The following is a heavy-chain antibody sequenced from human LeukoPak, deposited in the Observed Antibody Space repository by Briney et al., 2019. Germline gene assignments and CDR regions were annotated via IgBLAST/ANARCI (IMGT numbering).Heavy chain of an antibody. V-gene: IGHV4-59*01. CDR1: GGSISSYY. D-gene: IGHD6-13*01. CDR2: IYYSGST. J-gene: IGHJ4*02. CDR3: AIGGEMYSSSWYNY. Sequence: SETLSLTCTVSGGSISSYYWSWIRQPPGKGLEWIGYIYYSGSTNYNPSLKSRVTISVDTSKNQFSLKLSSVTAADTAVYYCAIGGEMYSSSWYNYWGQGTLVTVSS.